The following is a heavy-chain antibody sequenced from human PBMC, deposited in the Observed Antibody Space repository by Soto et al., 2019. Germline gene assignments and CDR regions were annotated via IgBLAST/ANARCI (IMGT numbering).Heavy chain of an antibody. CDR2: IIPIFGTA. J-gene: IGHJ6*02. CDR3: ARGSRDDILTGYYYYYYYGMDV. CDR1: GGTFSSYA. D-gene: IGHD3-9*01. V-gene: IGHV1-69*06. Sequence: SVKVSCKASGGTFSSYAISWVRQAPGQGLEWMGGIIPIFGTANYAQKFQGRVTITADKSTSTAYMELSSLRSEDTAVYYCARGSRDDILTGYYYYYYYGMDVWGQGTLVTVSS.